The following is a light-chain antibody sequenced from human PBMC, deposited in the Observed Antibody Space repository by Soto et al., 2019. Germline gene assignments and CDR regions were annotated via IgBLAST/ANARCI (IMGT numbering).Light chain of an antibody. CDR2: GVS. CDR3: QQYSSLPHT. CDR1: QSVSNSF. Sequence: ESVLTQSPATLSLSPGERATLSCRASQSVSNSFFAWYQQKPGQAPRLLIYGVSSRATGIPDRFSGSGSGTDFTRTISRLEPEDFVVYYCQQYSSLPHTFGQGTKLEVK. J-gene: IGKJ2*01. V-gene: IGKV3-20*01.